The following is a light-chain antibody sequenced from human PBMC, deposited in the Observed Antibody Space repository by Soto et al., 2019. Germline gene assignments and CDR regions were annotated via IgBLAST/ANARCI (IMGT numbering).Light chain of an antibody. CDR2: VTS. CDR3: QQYNKWPLT. Sequence: EIVMTQSPATLSVSPGERATLSCRASQSVSSNLAWYQQKPGQAPRLLIYVTSTRATGIPARFSGSGSGTDFTLTISTLQSEDFAVYYCQQYNKWPLTFGGGTTLDIK. CDR1: QSVSSN. V-gene: IGKV3-15*01. J-gene: IGKJ4*01.